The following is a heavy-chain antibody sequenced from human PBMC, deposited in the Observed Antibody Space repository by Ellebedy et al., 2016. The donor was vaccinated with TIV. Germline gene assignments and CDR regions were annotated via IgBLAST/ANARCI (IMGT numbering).Heavy chain of an antibody. J-gene: IGHJ2*01. CDR1: GFTFSSYS. V-gene: IGHV3-21*01. CDR3: ARSPSGRLDL. CDR2: ISSSSSYI. D-gene: IGHD6-19*01. Sequence: GESLKISXAASGFTFSSYSMNWVRQAPGKGLEWVSSISSSSSYIYYADSVKGRFTISRDNAKNSLYLQMNSLRAEDTAVYYCARSPSGRLDLWGRGTLVTVSS.